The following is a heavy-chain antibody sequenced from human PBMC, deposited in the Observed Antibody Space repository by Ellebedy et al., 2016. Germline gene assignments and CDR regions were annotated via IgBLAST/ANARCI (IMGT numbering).Heavy chain of an antibody. CDR3: ARELLAPEYYLDY. D-gene: IGHD1-26*01. Sequence: KFQGRVTITRDTSASTAYMELSSLRSEDTAVYYCARELLAPEYYLDYWGQGTLVTVSS. V-gene: IGHV1-3*01. J-gene: IGHJ4*02.